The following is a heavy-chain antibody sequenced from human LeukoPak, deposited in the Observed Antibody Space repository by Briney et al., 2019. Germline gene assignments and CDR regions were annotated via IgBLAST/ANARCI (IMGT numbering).Heavy chain of an antibody. Sequence: NPSETLSLTCTVSGGSISSSSYYWGWIRQPPGKGLEWIGSIYYSGSTYYNPSLKSRVTISVDTSKNQFSLKLTSVTAADTAVYYCARDYRLVRGGNYYYLDVWGKGTTVTISS. CDR3: ARDYRLVRGGNYYYLDV. CDR2: IYYSGST. J-gene: IGHJ6*03. CDR1: GGSISSSSYY. V-gene: IGHV4-39*07. D-gene: IGHD3-10*01.